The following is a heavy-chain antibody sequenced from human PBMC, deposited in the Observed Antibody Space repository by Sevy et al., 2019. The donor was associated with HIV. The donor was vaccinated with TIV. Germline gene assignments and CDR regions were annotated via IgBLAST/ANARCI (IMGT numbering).Heavy chain of an antibody. D-gene: IGHD2-15*01. CDR2: ISSSGDTI. Sequence: GGSLRLSCAASGFTFSSYEMNWVRQAPGKGLEWVSYISSSGDTIYYSDSVRGRFTISRDNAKNSLSPQMNTLRAEDTAVYYCVTQDRTYSEVNWFDTWGQGTLVTVSS. J-gene: IGHJ5*02. CDR1: GFTFSSYE. CDR3: VTQDRTYSEVNWFDT. V-gene: IGHV3-48*03.